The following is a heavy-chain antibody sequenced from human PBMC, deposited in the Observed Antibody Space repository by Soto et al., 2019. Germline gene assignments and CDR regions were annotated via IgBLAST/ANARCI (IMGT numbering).Heavy chain of an antibody. D-gene: IGHD1-26*01. CDR1: GGTFSSYT. CDR2: IIPILGIA. CDR3: ARAREAGADDAFDI. V-gene: IGHV1-69*02. Sequence: QVQLVQSGAEVKKPGSSVKVSCKASGGTFSSYTISWVRQAPGQGLEWMGRIIPILGIANYAQKFQGRVTITADKSTSTAYMELSSVRSEDTAVYYCARAREAGADDAFDIWGQGTMVTVSS. J-gene: IGHJ3*02.